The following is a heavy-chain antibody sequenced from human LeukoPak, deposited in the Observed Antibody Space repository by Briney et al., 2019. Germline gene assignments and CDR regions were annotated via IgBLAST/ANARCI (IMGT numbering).Heavy chain of an antibody. V-gene: IGHV3-48*03. CDR2: ISSSGVTI. D-gene: IGHD5-12*01. CDR3: AREAYSGYDFYFDY. J-gene: IGHJ4*02. Sequence: GGSLRLSCAASGFIFSFYEMNWVRQAPGKGLEWISYISSSGVTIYYADSVKGRFTISRDNAKNSLNLQLNSLRPEDTAVYYCAREAYSGYDFYFDYWGQGTLVTVSS. CDR1: GFIFSFYE.